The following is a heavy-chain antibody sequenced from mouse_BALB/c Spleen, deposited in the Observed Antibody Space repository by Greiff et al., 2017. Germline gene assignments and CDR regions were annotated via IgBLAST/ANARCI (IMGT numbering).Heavy chain of an antibody. Sequence: VKLQESGPGLVAPSQSLSITCTVSGFSLTSYGVHWVRQPPGKGLEWLGVIWAGGSTNYNSALMSRLSISKDNSKSQVFLKMNSLQTDDTAMYYCARERGDYAMDYWGQGTSVTVSS. V-gene: IGHV2-9*02. CDR3: ARERGDYAMDY. CDR1: GFSLTSYG. CDR2: IWAGGST. J-gene: IGHJ4*01.